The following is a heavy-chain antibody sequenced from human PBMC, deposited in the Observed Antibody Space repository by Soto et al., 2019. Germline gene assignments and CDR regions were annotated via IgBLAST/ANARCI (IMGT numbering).Heavy chain of an antibody. CDR2: ISSSSSYI. Sequence: GGSLRLSCAASGFTFSSYSMNWVRQAPGKGLEWVSSISSSSSYIYYADSVKGRFTISRDNAKNSLYLQMNSLRAEDTAVYYCARRRQWLRLSDAFDIWGQGTMVTVSS. CDR3: ARRRQWLRLSDAFDI. J-gene: IGHJ3*02. V-gene: IGHV3-21*01. CDR1: GFTFSSYS. D-gene: IGHD5-12*01.